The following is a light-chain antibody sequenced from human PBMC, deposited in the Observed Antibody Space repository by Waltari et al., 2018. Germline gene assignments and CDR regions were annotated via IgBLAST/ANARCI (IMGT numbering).Light chain of an antibody. CDR1: SGHSNNI. Sequence: QLVLTQSPSASASLGASVKLTCTLDSGHSNNIVAWLQRRPEKGPRYLMKVNSDRSHTKGDDIPDRFSGSSSGPERYLTISSLQSEDEADYYCQTGGHGTWVFGGGTKLTVV. CDR2: VNSDRSH. J-gene: IGLJ3*02. V-gene: IGLV4-69*01. CDR3: QTGGHGTWV.